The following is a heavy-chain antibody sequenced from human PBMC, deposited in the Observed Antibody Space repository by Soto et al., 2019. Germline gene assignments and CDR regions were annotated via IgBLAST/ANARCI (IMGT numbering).Heavy chain of an antibody. D-gene: IGHD2-15*01. V-gene: IGHV4-61*08. Sequence: SSETLSLTCSVSGGSISSGVYYWIWIRQHPGKGLEWIGYIYYSGSTNYNPSLKSRVTISVDTSKNQFSLKMRSVTAADTAVYYCARGIYCSGGRCLDYWGQGTLVTVSS. CDR1: GGSISSGVYY. CDR3: ARGIYCSGGRCLDY. CDR2: IYYSGST. J-gene: IGHJ4*02.